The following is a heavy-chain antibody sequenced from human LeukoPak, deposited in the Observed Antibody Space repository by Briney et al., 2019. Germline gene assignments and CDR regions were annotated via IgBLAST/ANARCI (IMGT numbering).Heavy chain of an antibody. CDR1: GFTFSSYE. J-gene: IGHJ3*02. V-gene: IGHV3-48*03. CDR3: AREGGIIMVRGVIIGAFDI. Sequence: GGSLRLSCAASGFTFSSYEMNWVRQAPGKGLEWVSYISSSGSTIYYADSVKGRFTISRDNAKNSLYLQMNSLRAEDTAVYYCAREGGIIMVRGVIIGAFDIWGQGTMVTVSS. CDR2: ISSSGSTI. D-gene: IGHD3-10*01.